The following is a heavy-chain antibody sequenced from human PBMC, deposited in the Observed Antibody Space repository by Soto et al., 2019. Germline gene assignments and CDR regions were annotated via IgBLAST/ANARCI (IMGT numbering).Heavy chain of an antibody. J-gene: IGHJ5*02. V-gene: IGHV1-2*02. Sequence: QVQLVQSGAEVQKPGASVKVSCKASGYTFTGYYMHWVRQAPGQGLEWMGWINPNSGGTNYAQKFQGRVTMTSDTSISTAYMELSRLRSDDTAGYYCARRRVATNNWFDPWGHGTLVTVSS. CDR3: ARRRVATNNWFDP. CDR1: GYTFTGYY. CDR2: INPNSGGT. D-gene: IGHD5-12*01.